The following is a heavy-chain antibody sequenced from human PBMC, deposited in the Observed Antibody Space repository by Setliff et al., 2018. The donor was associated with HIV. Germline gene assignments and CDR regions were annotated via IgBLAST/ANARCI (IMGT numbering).Heavy chain of an antibody. CDR2: IIPVFGTT. V-gene: IGHV1-69*13. CDR3: ARGGVYYYDSSGWSMDY. Sequence: SVKVSCKAXXGTFSSYAISWVRQAPGQGLDWMGGIIPVFGTTNYAQKFQGRVTITADESTSTAYMELSSLRSEDTAVYYCARGGVYYYDSSGWSMDYWGQGTLVTXSS. CDR1: XGTFSSYA. D-gene: IGHD3-22*01. J-gene: IGHJ4*02.